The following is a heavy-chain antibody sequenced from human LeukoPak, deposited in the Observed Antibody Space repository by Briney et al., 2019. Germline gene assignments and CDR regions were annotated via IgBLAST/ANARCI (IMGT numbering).Heavy chain of an antibody. CDR1: GGTFSSYA. J-gene: IGHJ3*02. Sequence: GASVKVSCKASGGTFSSYAISWVRQAPGQGLEWMGWISAYNGNTNYAQKLQGRVTMTTDTSTSTAYMELRSLRSDDTAVYYCARHLIVVVTYDAFDIWGQGTMVTVSS. CDR2: ISAYNGNT. CDR3: ARHLIVVVTYDAFDI. D-gene: IGHD3-22*01. V-gene: IGHV1-18*01.